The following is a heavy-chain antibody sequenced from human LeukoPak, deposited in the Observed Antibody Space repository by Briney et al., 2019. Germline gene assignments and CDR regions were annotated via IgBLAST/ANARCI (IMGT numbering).Heavy chain of an antibody. CDR2: IWYDGSSK. D-gene: IGHD3-16*02. J-gene: IGHJ4*02. CDR3: ARDFELSH. V-gene: IGHV3-33*01. CDR1: GFTFSSYG. Sequence: GGSLRLSCAASGFTFSSYGMHWVRQAPGKGLEWVALIWYDGSSKHYADSVRGRFTVSRDNSKNTLYLQMNSLRAEDTAVYYCARDFELSHWGQGTLVTVSS.